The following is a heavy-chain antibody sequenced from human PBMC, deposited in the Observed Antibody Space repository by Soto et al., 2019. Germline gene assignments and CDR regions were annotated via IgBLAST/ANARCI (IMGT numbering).Heavy chain of an antibody. CDR1: GFAFSSYD. J-gene: IGHJ4*02. CDR3: ATGDYVY. CDR2: IGTAGDT. D-gene: IGHD4-17*01. Sequence: EGQLVESGGGLVQPGGSLRLSCAASGFAFSSYDMHWVRQATGKGLEWVSAIGTAGDTYYPDPVKGRFTISREDAKNSLYLQMNSLRAGDTAVYYCATGDYVYWGQGTLVTVSS. V-gene: IGHV3-13*01.